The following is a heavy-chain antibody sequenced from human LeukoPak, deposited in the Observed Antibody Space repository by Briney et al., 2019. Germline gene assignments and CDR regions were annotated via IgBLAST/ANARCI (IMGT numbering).Heavy chain of an antibody. Sequence: PSQTLSLTCAVSGGSISSGGYSWSWIRQPPGKGLEWIGYIYHSGSTYYNPSLKNRVTISLDRSKNQFSLKLSSVTAADTAVYYCARGHCSGGSCPSYNWFDPWGQGTLVTVSS. J-gene: IGHJ5*02. CDR1: GGSISSGGYS. D-gene: IGHD2-15*01. V-gene: IGHV4-30-2*01. CDR2: IYHSGST. CDR3: ARGHCSGGSCPSYNWFDP.